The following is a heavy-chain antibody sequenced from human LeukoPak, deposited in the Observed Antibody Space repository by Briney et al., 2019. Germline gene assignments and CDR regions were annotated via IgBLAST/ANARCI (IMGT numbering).Heavy chain of an antibody. Sequence: PSETLSLTCTVSGGSISSGDYYWSWIRQPPGKGLEWIGYIYYSGSTYYNPSLKSRITISVDTSKNQFSLKLSSVTAADTAVYYCAREVPPGGGGSSQVSRVDYWGQGTLVTVSS. CDR1: GGSISSGDYY. V-gene: IGHV4-30-4*01. J-gene: IGHJ4*02. CDR3: AREVPPGGGGSSQVSRVDY. D-gene: IGHD1-26*01. CDR2: IYYSGST.